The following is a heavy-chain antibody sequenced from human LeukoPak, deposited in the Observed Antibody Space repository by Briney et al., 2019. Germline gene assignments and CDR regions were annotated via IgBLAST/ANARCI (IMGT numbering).Heavy chain of an antibody. CDR3: ARAAAAGYYYYMDV. D-gene: IGHD6-13*01. CDR2: IKGDESSI. Sequence: GGSLRLSCAASAFTFSSYWMHWVRQAPGKGLEWASRIKGDESSINYADSVEGRFTISRDNSKNTLYLQMNSLRAEDTAVYYCARAAAAGYYYYMDVWGKGTTVTVSS. V-gene: IGHV3-74*01. J-gene: IGHJ6*03. CDR1: AFTFSSYW.